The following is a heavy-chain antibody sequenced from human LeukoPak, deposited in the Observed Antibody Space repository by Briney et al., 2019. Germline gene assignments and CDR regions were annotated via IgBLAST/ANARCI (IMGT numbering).Heavy chain of an antibody. CDR1: GGSISSGDYY. D-gene: IGHD1-1*01. CDR3: ARKKVQLERPFDY. CDR2: IYYSGST. Sequence: SETLSLTCTVSGGSISSGDYYWSWIRQPPGKGLEWIGYIYYSGSTYYNPSLKSRVTISVDTSKNQFSLKLSSVTAADTAVYYCARKKVQLERPFDYWGQGTLVTVSS. V-gene: IGHV4-30-4*08. J-gene: IGHJ4*02.